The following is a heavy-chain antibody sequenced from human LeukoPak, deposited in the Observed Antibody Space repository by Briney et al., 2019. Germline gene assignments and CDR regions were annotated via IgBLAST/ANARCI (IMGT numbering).Heavy chain of an antibody. Sequence: GGSLRLSCAASGFTFSSYAMSWVRQAPGKGLEWVSAISGSGGSTYYADSVKGRFTISRDNSKNTLYLQMNSLRAEDTAVYYCAKYDGGSGSYYNFDLLGYGMDVWGQGTTVTVSS. D-gene: IGHD3-10*01. V-gene: IGHV3-23*01. CDR3: AKYDGGSGSYYNFDLLGYGMDV. CDR1: GFTFSSYA. J-gene: IGHJ6*02. CDR2: ISGSGGST.